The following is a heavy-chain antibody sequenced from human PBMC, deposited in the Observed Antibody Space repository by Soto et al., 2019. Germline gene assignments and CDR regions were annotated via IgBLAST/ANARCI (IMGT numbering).Heavy chain of an antibody. V-gene: IGHV1-18*01. D-gene: IGHD3-10*01. J-gene: IGHJ3*02. CDR3: ARDRVWFGETPTGPDAFDI. CDR2: ISAYNGNT. Sequence: ASVKVSCKASGYTFTSYGISWVRQAPGQGREWMGWISAYNGNTNYAQKLQGRVTMTTDTSTSTAYMELRSLRSDDTAVYYCARDRVWFGETPTGPDAFDIWGQGTMVTVS. CDR1: GYTFTSYG.